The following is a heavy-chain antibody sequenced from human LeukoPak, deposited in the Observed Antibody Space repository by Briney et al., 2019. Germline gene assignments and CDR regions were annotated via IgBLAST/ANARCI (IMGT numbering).Heavy chain of an antibody. CDR3: AKDDGYSSGWADY. D-gene: IGHD6-19*01. CDR2: ISGSGGST. Sequence: PGGSLRLSCAASGFTFSSYAMSWVRQAPGKGLEWVSAISGSGGSTYYADSVKGRFTIPRDNSKNTLYLQMNSLRAEDTAVYYCAKDDGYSSGWADYWGQGTLVTVSS. J-gene: IGHJ4*02. V-gene: IGHV3-23*01. CDR1: GFTFSSYA.